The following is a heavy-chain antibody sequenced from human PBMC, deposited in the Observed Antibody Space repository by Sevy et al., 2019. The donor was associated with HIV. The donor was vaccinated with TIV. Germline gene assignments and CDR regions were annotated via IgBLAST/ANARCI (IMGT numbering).Heavy chain of an antibody. D-gene: IGHD1-26*01. J-gene: IGHJ4*02. V-gene: IGHV3-33*01. CDR3: ARDPHEIMLSGSYYLY. CDR2: IWCDGSNT. Sequence: GGSLRLSCAASGFIFSYYGMHWVRQAPGKGLEWVSVIWCDGSNTIYADSVKGRFTISRDNSKNILYLQMNSLRDEDTAVYYCARDPHEIMLSGSYYLYWGQGTRVTVSS. CDR1: GFIFSYYG.